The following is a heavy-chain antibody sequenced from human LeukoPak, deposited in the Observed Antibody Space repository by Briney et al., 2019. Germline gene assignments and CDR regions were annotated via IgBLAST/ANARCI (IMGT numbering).Heavy chain of an antibody. D-gene: IGHD3-3*01. CDR1: GFTVSSNY. Sequence: GGSLRLSCAASGFTVSSNYMSWVCQAPGKGLEWVANIKQDGSEKYYADSVKGRFTISRDNAKNSLYLQMNSLRAEDTAVYYCARDKPTYYDFWSGSVGAFDIWGQGTMVTVSS. CDR3: ARDKPTYYDFWSGSVGAFDI. V-gene: IGHV3-7*01. CDR2: IKQDGSEK. J-gene: IGHJ3*02.